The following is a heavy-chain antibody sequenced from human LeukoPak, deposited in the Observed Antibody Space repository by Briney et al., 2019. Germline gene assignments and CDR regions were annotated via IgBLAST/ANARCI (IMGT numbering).Heavy chain of an antibody. CDR1: GFTFSSSG. V-gene: IGHV3-30*18. CDR2: ILKEGSNK. D-gene: IGHD1-26*01. Sequence: GGSLRLSCAPSGFTFSSSGTQWVRHAPGKGLEWMSIILKEGSNKYSSDSVKGRFTITTDTTKNTLYLEMNSLRAQDTTVYYCAKRGGSYSDYWGEGSLVTASS. CDR3: AKRGGSYSDY. J-gene: IGHJ4*02.